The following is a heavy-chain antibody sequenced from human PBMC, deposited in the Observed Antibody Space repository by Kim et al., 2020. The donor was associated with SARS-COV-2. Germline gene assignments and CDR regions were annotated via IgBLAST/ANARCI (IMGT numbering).Heavy chain of an antibody. J-gene: IGHJ6*02. V-gene: IGHV3-66*01. CDR1: GFTVSSYF. Sequence: GGSLRLSCAASGFTVSSYFVSWVRQAPGKGLEWVSMIHRGGDTYYADSVKGRFTISRDTSKNTVSLQMNSLRAEDTALYYCAQRAVWGQGTTITVSS. CDR2: IHRGGDT. CDR3: AQRAV.